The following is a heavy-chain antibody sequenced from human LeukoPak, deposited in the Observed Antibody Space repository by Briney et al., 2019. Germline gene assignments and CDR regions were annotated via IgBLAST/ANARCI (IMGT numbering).Heavy chain of an antibody. D-gene: IGHD3-3*01. Sequence: SETLSLTCTVSGGSISSGSYYWSWIRQPAGKGLEWIGRIYTSGSTNYNPSLKSRVTISVDTSKNQFSLKLSSVTAADTAVYYCARVGGGITIFGVVIPTPFDYWGQGTLVTVSS. CDR3: ARVGGGITIFGVVIPTPFDY. CDR1: GGSISSGSYY. CDR2: IYTSGST. V-gene: IGHV4-61*02. J-gene: IGHJ4*02.